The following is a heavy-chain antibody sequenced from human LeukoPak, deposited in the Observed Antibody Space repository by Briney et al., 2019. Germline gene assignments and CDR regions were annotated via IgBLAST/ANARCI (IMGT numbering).Heavy chain of an antibody. D-gene: IGHD6-19*01. V-gene: IGHV4-34*01. J-gene: IGHJ4*02. CDR1: GGSFSGYY. CDR2: INHSGST. CDR3: AILPIAVAGTGYYFDY. Sequence: PSETLSLTCAVYGGSFSGYYWTWIRQSPGKGLEWIGEINHSGSTYYNPSLKSRVTISVDTSKNQFSLKLSSVTAADTAVYYCAILPIAVAGTGYYFDYWGQGTLVTVSS.